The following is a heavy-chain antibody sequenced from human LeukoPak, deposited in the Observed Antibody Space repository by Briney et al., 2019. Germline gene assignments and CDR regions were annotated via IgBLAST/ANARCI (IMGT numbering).Heavy chain of an antibody. CDR2: IFYSGST. Sequence: SETLSLTCTVSGGPISSDYWAWIRKPPGKGLECIGYIFYSGSTNYTPSLKSRATMSVDTSKNRFSLKLSSVTAADTAVYYCARLLAGTTLMDVWGKGTTVTVSS. V-gene: IGHV4-59*01. CDR3: ARLLAGTTLMDV. CDR1: GGPISSDY. J-gene: IGHJ6*04. D-gene: IGHD1-1*01.